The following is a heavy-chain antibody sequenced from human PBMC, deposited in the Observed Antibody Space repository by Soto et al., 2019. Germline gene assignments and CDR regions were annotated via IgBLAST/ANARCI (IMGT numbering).Heavy chain of an antibody. V-gene: IGHV1-18*01. CDR2: ISVYNGNT. D-gene: IGHD5-12*01. Sequence: QVQLVQSGAEVKKPGASVKVSCKTSGYTFTSYSISWVRQAPGHGPEWMGWISVYNGNTNYAQKLQGRVTMTTDISPTTAYMELRTLRSDDTAVYYCVRDPGPGSPFGYWGQGTLVTVSS. J-gene: IGHJ4*02. CDR3: VRDPGPGSPFGY. CDR1: GYTFTSYS.